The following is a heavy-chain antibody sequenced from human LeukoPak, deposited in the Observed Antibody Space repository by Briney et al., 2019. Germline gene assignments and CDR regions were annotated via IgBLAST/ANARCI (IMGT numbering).Heavy chain of an antibody. Sequence: GGPLRLSCAASGFPLRSHWMHWVRHAPGKALVWVSRINSGGSSTGSADSEMGRFTISRDNAKNTLYLQMNSLRAEDTAVYYCASAYSSGYHDWGQGTLVTVSS. CDR2: INSGGSST. V-gene: IGHV3-74*01. CDR3: ASAYSSGYHD. CDR1: GFPLRSHW. D-gene: IGHD6-19*01. J-gene: IGHJ4*02.